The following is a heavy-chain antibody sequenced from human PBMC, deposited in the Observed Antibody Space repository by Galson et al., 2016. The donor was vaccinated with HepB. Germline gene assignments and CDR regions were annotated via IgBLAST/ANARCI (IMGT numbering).Heavy chain of an antibody. CDR3: AHPPVRDYDFWGGFYSGGDYFDY. CDR1: GFSLSTSGVG. V-gene: IGHV2-5*01. J-gene: IGHJ4*02. D-gene: IGHD3-3*01. CDR2: IYWNVDK. Sequence: PALVKPTQTLTLTCTFSGFSLSTSGVGVGWIRQPPGKALEWLAVIYWNVDKHYSPSLMNRLTIAKDTSKSQVVLTMTNMDPVDTATYYCAHPPVRDYDFWGGFYSGGDYFDYWGQGTLVTVSS.